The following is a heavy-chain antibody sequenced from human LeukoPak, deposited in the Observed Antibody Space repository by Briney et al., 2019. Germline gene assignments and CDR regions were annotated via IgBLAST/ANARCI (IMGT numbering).Heavy chain of an antibody. CDR2: IYTSGST. J-gene: IGHJ4*02. CDR3: ARGQDCGGDCYPPHFDY. CDR1: GGSISSYY. Sequence: SETLSLTCTVSGGSISSYYWSWIRLPAGKGLEWIGRIYTSGSTNYNPSLKSRVTMSVDTSKNQFSLKLSSVTAADTAVYYCARGQDCGGDCYPPHFDYWGQGTLVTVSS. D-gene: IGHD2-21*02. V-gene: IGHV4-4*07.